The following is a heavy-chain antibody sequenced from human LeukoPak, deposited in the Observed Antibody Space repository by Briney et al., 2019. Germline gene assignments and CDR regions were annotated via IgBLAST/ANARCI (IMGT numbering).Heavy chain of an antibody. V-gene: IGHV4-34*01. J-gene: IGHJ5*02. CDR2: INHSGST. CDR1: GGSFSGYY. CDR3: ARVYFRGGFDP. Sequence: PSETLSLTCAVYGGSFSGYYWSWIRQPPGKWLEWIGEINHSGSTNYNPSLKSRVTISVDTSKNQFSLKLSSVTAADTAVYYCARVYFRGGFDPWGQGTLVTVSS. D-gene: IGHD3-10*02.